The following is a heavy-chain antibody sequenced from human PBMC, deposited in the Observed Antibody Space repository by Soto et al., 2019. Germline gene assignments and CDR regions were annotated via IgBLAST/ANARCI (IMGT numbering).Heavy chain of an antibody. V-gene: IGHV3-30-3*01. D-gene: IGHD6-19*01. Sequence: QVQLVESGGGVVQPGRSLRLSCAASGFTFSSYAMHWVRQAPGKGLEWVAVISYDGSNKYYADSVKGRFTISRDNSKNTLYLQMNSLRAEDTAVYYCARDYSSGALDYWGQGTLVTVFS. CDR2: ISYDGSNK. J-gene: IGHJ4*02. CDR1: GFTFSSYA. CDR3: ARDYSSGALDY.